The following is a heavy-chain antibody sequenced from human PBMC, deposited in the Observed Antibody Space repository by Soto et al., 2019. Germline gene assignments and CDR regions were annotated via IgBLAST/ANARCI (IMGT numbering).Heavy chain of an antibody. J-gene: IGHJ5*02. CDR1: GGTFSSYA. CDR2: IIPIFGTA. D-gene: IGHD1-20*01. CDR3: ARTNWNDVLSGP. Sequence: GASVKVSCKASGGTFSSYAISWVRQAPGQGLEWMGGIIPIFGTANYAQKFQGRVTITADESTSTAYMELSSLRSEDTAVYYCARTNWNDVLSGPWGQGTLATVSS. V-gene: IGHV1-69*13.